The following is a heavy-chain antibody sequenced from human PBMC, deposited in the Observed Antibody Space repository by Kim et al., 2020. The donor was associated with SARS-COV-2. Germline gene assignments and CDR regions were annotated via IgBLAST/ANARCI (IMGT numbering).Heavy chain of an antibody. Sequence: STNYNPSLKSRVTISVDTSKNQFSLKLSSVTAADTAVYYCARTRSRGGDYWGQGTLVTVSS. V-gene: IGHV4-34*01. D-gene: IGHD6-13*01. CDR3: ARTRSRGGDY. CDR2: ST. J-gene: IGHJ4*02.